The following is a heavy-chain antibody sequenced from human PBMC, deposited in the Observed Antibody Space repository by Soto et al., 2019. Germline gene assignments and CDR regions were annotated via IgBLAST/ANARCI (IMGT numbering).Heavy chain of an antibody. Sequence: QVQLQESGPGLVKPSQTLSLTCTVSGGSIISGGYYWSWIRQHPGKGLEWIGFIVYRGGTYYNPSLKSRVTISLDTAENQFSLKLSSVTAADTAVYYCARERGDMAATRFLDHWGQGTLVTVSS. CDR3: ARERGDMAATRFLDH. D-gene: IGHD6-13*01. J-gene: IGHJ4*02. CDR2: IVYRGGT. V-gene: IGHV4-31*03. CDR1: GGSIISGGYY.